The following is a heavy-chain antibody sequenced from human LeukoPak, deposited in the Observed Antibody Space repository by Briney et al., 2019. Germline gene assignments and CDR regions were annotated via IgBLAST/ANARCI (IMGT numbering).Heavy chain of an antibody. CDR2: SNPDGSYT. D-gene: IGHD2-8*02. CDR3: ARDMTGGADS. CDR1: GFTFSTNW. V-gene: IGHV3-74*01. J-gene: IGHJ4*02. Sequence: GGSLRLSCGASGFTFSTNWMHWVRQAPGKGLVWASRSNPDGSYTNHADSVKDRFTISRDNAKNTLYLQMNSLRAEDTAVYYCARDMTGGADSWGQGTLVTVSS.